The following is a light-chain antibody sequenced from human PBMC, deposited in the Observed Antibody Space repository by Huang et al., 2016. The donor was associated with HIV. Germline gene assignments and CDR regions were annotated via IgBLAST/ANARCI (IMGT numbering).Light chain of an antibody. J-gene: IGKJ3*01. Sequence: DIQMTQSPSSLSASVGDRVTITCRASQSMTDSLNWYQQRPGKAPKLLIYAASHLQSGVRSRCSGSGSGTDFTLTISSLQPEDFATYYCQQSHSSLTFGPGTKVDIK. CDR2: AAS. CDR3: QQSHSSLT. V-gene: IGKV1-39*01. CDR1: QSMTDS.